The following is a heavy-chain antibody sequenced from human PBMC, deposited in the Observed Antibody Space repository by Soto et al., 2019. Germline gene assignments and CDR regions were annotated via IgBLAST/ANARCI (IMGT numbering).Heavy chain of an antibody. CDR3: ARGGCFMITFGRGHWFAL. Sequence: ASETLSLTCAVSGGSFSGYYWSWIRQPPGKGLEWIGEINHSGSTNYNPSLKSRVTISVDTSKNQFSLKLSSVTAADTAVYYCARGGCFMITFGRGHWFALWGQGSLDTVSS. CDR1: GGSFSGYY. V-gene: IGHV4-34*01. J-gene: IGHJ5*02. D-gene: IGHD3-16*01. CDR2: INHSGST.